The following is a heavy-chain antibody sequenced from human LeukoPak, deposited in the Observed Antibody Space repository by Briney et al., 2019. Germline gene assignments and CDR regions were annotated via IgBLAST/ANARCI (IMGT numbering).Heavy chain of an antibody. Sequence: PSETLSLTCAVYGGSFSGYYWSWIRQPPGKGLEWIGEINHSGSTNYNPSLKSRVTISVDTSKNQFSLKLSSVTAADTAVYYCASVYGGTYDAFDIWGQGTMVTVSS. V-gene: IGHV4-34*01. J-gene: IGHJ3*02. D-gene: IGHD2-15*01. CDR1: GGSFSGYY. CDR2: INHSGST. CDR3: ASVYGGTYDAFDI.